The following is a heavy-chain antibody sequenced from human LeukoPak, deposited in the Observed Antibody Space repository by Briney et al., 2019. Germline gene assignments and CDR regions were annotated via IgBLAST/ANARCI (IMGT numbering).Heavy chain of an antibody. J-gene: IGHJ6*03. CDR1: GGSIISYY. V-gene: IGHV4-59*01. CDR3: ARALFYDYGDSRVSDYYYYYMDV. CDR2: IFFSGGT. Sequence: SETPFLPCTVSGGSIISYYRSGIRRPPREGVGGVGYIFFSGGTSYNPSLKSRVTISVDTSKNQFSLKLRSVTAADTAVYYCARALFYDYGDSRVSDYYYYYMDVWGKGTTVTVSS. D-gene: IGHD4-17*01.